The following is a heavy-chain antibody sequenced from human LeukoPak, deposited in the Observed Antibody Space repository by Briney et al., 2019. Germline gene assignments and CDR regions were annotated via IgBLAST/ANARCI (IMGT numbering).Heavy chain of an antibody. CDR1: GFTFSSYV. CDR2: ISGSGDST. CDR3: AKSPRDGYNLFDY. D-gene: IGHD5-24*01. Sequence: PGGSLRLSCAASGFTFSSYVMTWVRQAPGKGLEWVSVISGSGDSTYYADSVKSRFTISRDNSKNTLYLQMNSLRAEDTAVYYCAKSPRDGYNLFDYWGQGTLVTVSS. V-gene: IGHV3-23*01. J-gene: IGHJ4*02.